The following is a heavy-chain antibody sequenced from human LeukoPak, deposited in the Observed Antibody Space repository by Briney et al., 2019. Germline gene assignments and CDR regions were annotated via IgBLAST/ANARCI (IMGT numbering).Heavy chain of an antibody. V-gene: IGHV3-74*01. CDR1: GFTFSSYW. D-gene: IGHD6-13*01. J-gene: IGHJ5*02. CDR3: ARQRSSSWYNWFDP. Sequence: GGSLRLSCAASGFTFSSYWTHWVRQAPGKGLVWVSRINSDGSSTSYADSVKGRFTISRDNAKNTLYLQMNSLRAEDTAVYYCARQRSSSWYNWFDPWGQGTLVTVSS. CDR2: INSDGSST.